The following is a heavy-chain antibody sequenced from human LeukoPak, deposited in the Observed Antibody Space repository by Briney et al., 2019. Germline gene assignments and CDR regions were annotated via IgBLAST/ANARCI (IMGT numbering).Heavy chain of an antibody. CDR1: GFTFSTAW. V-gene: IGHV3-15*01. Sequence: GGSLRLSCAASGFTFSTAWMGWVRQAPGKGLEWVGRIKSKADGGTTDYAAPVKARFTISRDDSKNTLYLQMNSLKTDDTAVYYCTTESSPSWNGGYWGQGTLVTVPS. J-gene: IGHJ4*02. D-gene: IGHD1-1*01. CDR2: IKSKADGGTT. CDR3: TTESSPSWNGGY.